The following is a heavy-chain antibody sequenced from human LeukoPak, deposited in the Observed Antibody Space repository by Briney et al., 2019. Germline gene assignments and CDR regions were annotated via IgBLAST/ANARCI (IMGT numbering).Heavy chain of an antibody. D-gene: IGHD3-10*01. Sequence: SVKVSCKASGGTFSSYTISWVRQAPGQGLEWMGGIIPIFSTADYAQNFQGRVTITADESTSTAYMELSSLRSEDTAVYYCAVGIRASGSYQIWGHAFDIWGQGQWSPSLQ. V-gene: IGHV1-69*13. CDR2: IIPIFSTA. J-gene: IGHJ3*02. CDR1: GGTFSSYT. CDR3: AVGIRASGSYQIWGHAFDI.